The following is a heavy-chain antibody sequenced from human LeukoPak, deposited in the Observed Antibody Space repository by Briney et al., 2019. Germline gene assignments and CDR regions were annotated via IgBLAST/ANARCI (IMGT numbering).Heavy chain of an antibody. CDR2: IYYTGST. V-gene: IGHV4-39*07. CDR3: ARIRFRVSEAGTDDDMDV. J-gene: IGHJ6*02. Sequence: KSSETLSLTCTVSGGSISSSAYFWGWIRQPPGKGLEWIGSIYYTGSTYYSPSLKSRVTISVHTSKNQFSLRLSSVTAADTAVYYCARIRFRVSEAGTDDDMDVWGQGTTVTVSS. CDR1: GGSISSSAYF. D-gene: IGHD6-19*01.